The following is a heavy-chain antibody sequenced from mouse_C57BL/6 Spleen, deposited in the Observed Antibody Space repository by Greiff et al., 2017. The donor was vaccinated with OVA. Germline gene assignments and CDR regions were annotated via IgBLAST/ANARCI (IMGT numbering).Heavy chain of an antibody. CDR1: GYSIPSGYY. J-gene: IGHJ4*01. D-gene: IGHD1-1*01. CDR3: ARDSYYYGSSSAMDY. Sequence: EVKLVESGPGLVKPSQSLSLTCSVTGYSIPSGYYWNWIRQFPGNKLEWMGYISYDGSNNYNPSLKNRISITRDTSKNQFFLKLNSVTTEDTATYYCARDSYYYGSSSAMDYWGQGTSVTVSS. CDR2: ISYDGSN. V-gene: IGHV3-6*01.